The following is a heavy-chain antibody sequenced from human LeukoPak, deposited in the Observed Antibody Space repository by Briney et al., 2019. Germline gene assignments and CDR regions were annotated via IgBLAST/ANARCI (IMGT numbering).Heavy chain of an antibody. CDR2: IYYSGST. J-gene: IGHJ5*02. D-gene: IGHD3-10*01. Sequence: SETLSLTCTVSGGSISSYYWSWIRQPPGKGLEWIGYIYYSGSTNYNPSLKSRVTISVDTSKNQFSLKLTSVTAADTAVYYCARRLLWFGELRANWFDPWGQGTLVTVSS. V-gene: IGHV4-59*12. CDR3: ARRLLWFGELRANWFDP. CDR1: GGSISSYY.